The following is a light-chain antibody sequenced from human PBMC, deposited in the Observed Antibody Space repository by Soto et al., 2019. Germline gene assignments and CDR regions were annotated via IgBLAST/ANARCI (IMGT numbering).Light chain of an antibody. CDR1: SSDVGGYDY. J-gene: IGLJ1*01. Sequence: QSALAQPASVSGSPGQSITISCTGTSSDVGGYDYVSWYQLHPGKAPKLMVFGVNNRPSGVSYRFSGSKSGNTASLTISGLQAEDEADYFCRSYSISTAYLFXTGTKLTVL. CDR2: GVN. V-gene: IGLV2-14*01. CDR3: RSYSISTAYL.